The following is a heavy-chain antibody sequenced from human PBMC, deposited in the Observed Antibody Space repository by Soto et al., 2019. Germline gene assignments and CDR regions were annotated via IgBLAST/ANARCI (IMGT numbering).Heavy chain of an antibody. CDR2: IDPSDSYT. V-gene: IGHV5-10-1*03. J-gene: IGHJ6*02. D-gene: IGHD3-22*01. Sequence: EVQLVQSGAEVKKPGESLRISCKGSGYSFTSYWISWVRQMPGKGLEWMGRIDPSDSYTNYSPSFQGHVTISADKSISTAYLQWSSLKASDTAMYYCARHIPHYYDSSGYYYYYYYGMDVWGQGTTVTVSS. CDR3: ARHIPHYYDSSGYYYYYYYGMDV. CDR1: GYSFTSYW.